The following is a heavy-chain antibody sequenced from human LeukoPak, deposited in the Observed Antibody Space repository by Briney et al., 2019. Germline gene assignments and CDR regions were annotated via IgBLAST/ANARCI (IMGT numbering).Heavy chain of an antibody. J-gene: IGHJ4*02. D-gene: IGHD6-13*01. CDR1: GFSFDEYG. CDR2: VNWNGGST. CDR3: ASWGQQLVYFDY. Sequence: PGFSLTLSCAASGFSFDEYGMSWVRQAPGKGLEWVSGVNWNGGSTGYADSVKGRFTISSDNAKNSLYLQMNSLRAEDTALYYCASWGQQLVYFDYWGQGTLVTVSS. V-gene: IGHV3-20*04.